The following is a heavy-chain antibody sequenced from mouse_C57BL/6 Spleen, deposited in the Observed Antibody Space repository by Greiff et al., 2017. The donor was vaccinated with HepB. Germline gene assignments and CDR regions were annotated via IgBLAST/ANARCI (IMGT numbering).Heavy chain of an antibody. V-gene: IGHV1-81*01. Sequence: QVQLQQSGAELARPGASVKLSCKASGYTFTSYGISWVKQRTGQGLEWIGEIYPRSGNTYYNEKFKGKATLTADKSSSTEYMELRSLTSEDSAVYFCARCFITTVVADYWGQGTTLTVSS. CDR3: ARCFITTVVADY. CDR1: GYTFTSYG. D-gene: IGHD1-1*01. CDR2: IYPRSGNT. J-gene: IGHJ2*01.